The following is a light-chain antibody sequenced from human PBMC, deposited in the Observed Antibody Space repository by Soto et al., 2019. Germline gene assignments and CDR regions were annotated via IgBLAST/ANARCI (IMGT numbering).Light chain of an antibody. Sequence: DIQMTQSPSTLSASVGDRVTITCRASQSINRWLAWYQQKPGKAPKLLIYKASSLESGVPSRFSGGGIGTEFSLSISSQQPDDFATYYCQQYSTYPYIFGQGTKVEIK. CDR1: QSINRW. CDR2: KAS. J-gene: IGKJ2*01. CDR3: QQYSTYPYI. V-gene: IGKV1-5*03.